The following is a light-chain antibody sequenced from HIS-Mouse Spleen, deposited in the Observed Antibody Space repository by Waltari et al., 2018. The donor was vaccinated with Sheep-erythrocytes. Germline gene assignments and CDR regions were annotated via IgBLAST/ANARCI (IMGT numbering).Light chain of an antibody. J-gene: IGKJ2*01. Sequence: EIVLTQSPGTLSLSLGERATLPCRASQSVSSSYLAWYQQKPGQAPRLLIYGASSRATGIPDRFSGSGSGTDFTLTISRLEPEDFAVYYCQQYGSSPMYTFGQGTKLEIK. V-gene: IGKV3-20*01. CDR1: QSVSSSY. CDR3: QQYGSSPMYT. CDR2: GAS.